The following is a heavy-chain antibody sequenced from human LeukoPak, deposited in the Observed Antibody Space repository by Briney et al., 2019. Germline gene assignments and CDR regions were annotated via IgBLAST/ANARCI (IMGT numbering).Heavy chain of an antibody. V-gene: IGHV3-11*01. CDR2: ISTTGGAI. CDR1: GFTFSDHF. J-gene: IGHJ4*02. Sequence: GESLRLSCAASGFTFSDHFMTWIRQAPGKGLECVSYISTTGGAIKYADSVKGRFAISRDNAKGSLYLQMNSLSAEDTAVYYCARASPDRSGWHYFDFCGRGTLVTVSS. D-gene: IGHD6-19*01. CDR3: ARASPDRSGWHYFDF.